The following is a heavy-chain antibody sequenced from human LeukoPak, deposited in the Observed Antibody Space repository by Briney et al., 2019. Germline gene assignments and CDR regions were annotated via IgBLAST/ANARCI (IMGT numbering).Heavy chain of an antibody. CDR1: GGSISSGDYY. V-gene: IGHV4-30-4*01. Sequence: SQTLSLTCTVSGGSISSGDYYWSWIRQPPGTGLEWIGYIYYSGSTYYNPSLKSRVTISVDTSKNQFSLKLSSVTAADTAVYYYARQPGKYGSGSYPYYYYGMDVWGQGTTVTVSS. CDR2: IYYSGST. CDR3: ARQPGKYGSGSYPYYYYGMDV. J-gene: IGHJ6*02. D-gene: IGHD3-10*01.